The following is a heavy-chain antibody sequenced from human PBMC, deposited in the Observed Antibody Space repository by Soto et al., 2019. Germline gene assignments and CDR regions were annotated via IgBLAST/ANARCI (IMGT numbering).Heavy chain of an antibody. CDR3: ARDLRGSGSYYLDYYYGMDV. J-gene: IGHJ6*02. Sequence: GGSLRLSCAASGFTFSSYAMSWVRQAPGKGLEWVSAISSSGGSTYYADSVKGRFTISRDNAKNSLYLQMNSLRDEDTAVYYCARDLRGSGSYYLDYYYGMDVCGQGTTVTVSS. D-gene: IGHD1-26*01. CDR1: GFTFSSYA. CDR2: ISSSGGST. V-gene: IGHV3-23*01.